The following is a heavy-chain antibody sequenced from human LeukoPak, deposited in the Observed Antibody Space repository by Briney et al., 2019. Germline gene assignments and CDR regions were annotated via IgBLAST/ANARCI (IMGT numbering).Heavy chain of an antibody. CDR2: ISYDGSNK. CDR3: ARDRPGPPKSYYYDSSGWSYYYGMDV. CDR1: GFTFSSYA. Sequence: GRSLRLSCAASGFTFSSYAMHWVRQAPGKGLEWVAVISYDGSNKYYADSVKGRFTISRDNSKNTLYLQMNSLRAEDTAVYYCARDRPGPPKSYYYDSSGWSYYYGMDVWGQGTTVTVSS. V-gene: IGHV3-30-3*01. J-gene: IGHJ6*02. D-gene: IGHD3-22*01.